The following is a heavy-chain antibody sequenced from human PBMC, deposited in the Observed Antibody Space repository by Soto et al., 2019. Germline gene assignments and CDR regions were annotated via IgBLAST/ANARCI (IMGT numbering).Heavy chain of an antibody. D-gene: IGHD3-10*01. J-gene: IGHJ4*02. CDR2: ISYDGTNE. CDR1: GFTFSAFA. V-gene: IGHV3-30*18. CDR3: AKGVVREPAYFDY. Sequence: GGSLRLSCTVSGFTFSAFAMYWVRQAPGKGLEWVALISYDGTNEDYAESVRGRFTISRDNSKNTLYLDMNSLSAEDSAVYFCAKGVVREPAYFDYWGQGTLVTVSS.